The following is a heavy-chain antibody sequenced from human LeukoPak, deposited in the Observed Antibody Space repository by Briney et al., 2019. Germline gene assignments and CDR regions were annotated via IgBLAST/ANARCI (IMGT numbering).Heavy chain of an antibody. D-gene: IGHD1-26*01. V-gene: IGHV3-23*01. J-gene: IGHJ3*02. Sequence: GGSLRLSCAASGFPLSSYAMPWVGQAPGKGLDGVSAIRCSCDSTYHTHSVKRRSTLPRDKSNHTLYLQKTSLRAEHTAVYFCAKDRPTVGALYDAFDIWRQGTMVTVSS. CDR1: GFPLSSYA. CDR2: IRCSCDST. CDR3: AKDRPTVGALYDAFDI.